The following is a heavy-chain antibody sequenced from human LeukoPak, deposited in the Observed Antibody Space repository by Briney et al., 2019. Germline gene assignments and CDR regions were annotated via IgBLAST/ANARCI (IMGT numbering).Heavy chain of an antibody. CDR2: VVPVFGTT. V-gene: IGHV1-69*13. J-gene: IGHJ4*02. Sequence: GASVKVSCKASGVSFSNYAIDWVRQAPGQGLEWMGGVVPVFGTTNYAQKFQGRVTITADASTSTVYVELSSLRSEDTAVYYCARLYDFWSAYYLDYWGQGTLVTVSS. D-gene: IGHD3-3*01. CDR1: GVSFSNYA. CDR3: ARLYDFWSAYYLDY.